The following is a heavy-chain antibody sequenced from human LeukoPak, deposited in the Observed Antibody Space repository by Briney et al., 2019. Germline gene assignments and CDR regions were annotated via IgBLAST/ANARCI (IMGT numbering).Heavy chain of an antibody. CDR3: AKTKWELGYYFDY. D-gene: IGHD1-26*01. J-gene: IGHJ4*02. CDR1: GFTFSSYA. Sequence: GGSLRLSCAASGFTFSSYAMHWVRQAPGKGLEYVSAISSNGGSTYYANSVKGRFTISRDNSKNTLYPQMGSLRAEDMAVYYCAKTKWELGYYFDYWGQGTLVTVSS. V-gene: IGHV3-64*01. CDR2: ISSNGGST.